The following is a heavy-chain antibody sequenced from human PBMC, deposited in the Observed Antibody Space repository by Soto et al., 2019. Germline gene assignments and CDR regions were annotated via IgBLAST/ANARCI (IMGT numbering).Heavy chain of an antibody. D-gene: IGHD3-10*01. V-gene: IGHV3-74*01. CDR2: IDNAGTDS. CDR3: ARGWFGPDV. CDR1: GFTLSGRS. J-gene: IGHJ6*04. Sequence: EVQLVESGGGLVQPGGSLRLSCAASGFTLSGRSMHWVRQAPGKGLVWVSGIDNAGTDSTYADSVKRRFTSSRDNAKNMLYLQMNRLRVEDTAVYYCARGWFGPDVWGKGTTVTVSS.